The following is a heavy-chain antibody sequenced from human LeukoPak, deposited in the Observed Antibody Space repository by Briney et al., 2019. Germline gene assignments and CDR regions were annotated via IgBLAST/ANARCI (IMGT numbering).Heavy chain of an antibody. V-gene: IGHV5-51*01. CDR2: IYPGDSDT. Sequence: ESLKISCKGSGYSFTSYWIGWVRQMPGKGLEWMGIIYPGDSDTRYSPSFQGQVTISADKSISTAYLQWSSLKASDTAMYYCARHRGCISTSCYRAGWFDPWGQGTLVTVSS. CDR3: ARHRGCISTSCYRAGWFDP. J-gene: IGHJ5*02. CDR1: GYSFTSYW. D-gene: IGHD2-2*02.